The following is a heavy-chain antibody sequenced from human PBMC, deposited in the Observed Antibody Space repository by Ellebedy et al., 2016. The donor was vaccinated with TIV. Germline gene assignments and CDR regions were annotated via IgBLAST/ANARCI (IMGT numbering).Heavy chain of an antibody. CDR2: ISGKGDNA. D-gene: IGHD5-18*01. V-gene: IGHV3-23*01. Sequence: PGGSLRLSCVASGFTFSGYGMSWVRQAPGKGLEWVSAISGKGDNAYYADSVKGRFTISRDNYKNMFYLQMNSLRPEDTAVYYCAKDRISGDGYWVFDQWGQGTLVTVSS. CDR1: GFTFSGYG. J-gene: IGHJ4*02. CDR3: AKDRISGDGYWVFDQ.